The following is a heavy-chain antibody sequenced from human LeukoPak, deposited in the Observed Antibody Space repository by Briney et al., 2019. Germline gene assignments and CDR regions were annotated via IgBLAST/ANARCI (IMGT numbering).Heavy chain of an antibody. D-gene: IGHD4-17*01. CDR2: FSAYDGNT. J-gene: IGHJ6*02. CDR3: ATGTVTTGYYYGMAV. Sequence: ASVKVSCKASGYTFNRYGITWVRQAPGQGLEWMGWFSAYDGNTKYAQKFQGRVTMTTDTSTSTAYMELRSLRSDDTAVYYCATGTVTTGYYYGMAVWGQGTTVTVSS. CDR1: GYTFNRYG. V-gene: IGHV1-18*01.